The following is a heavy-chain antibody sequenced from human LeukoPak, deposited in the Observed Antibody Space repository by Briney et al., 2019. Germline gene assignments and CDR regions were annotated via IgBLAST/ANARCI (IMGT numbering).Heavy chain of an antibody. Sequence: ASVKVSCKASGYTFTSYYMHWVRQAPGQGLEWMGWINPNSGGTNYAQKFQGRVTMTRDTSISTAYMELSRLRSDDTAVYYCARVSTYHDSLTGYYEPFAYWGQGTVVAVSS. CDR1: GYTFTSYY. J-gene: IGHJ4*02. CDR3: ARVSTYHDSLTGYYEPFAY. D-gene: IGHD3-9*01. V-gene: IGHV1-2*02. CDR2: INPNSGGT.